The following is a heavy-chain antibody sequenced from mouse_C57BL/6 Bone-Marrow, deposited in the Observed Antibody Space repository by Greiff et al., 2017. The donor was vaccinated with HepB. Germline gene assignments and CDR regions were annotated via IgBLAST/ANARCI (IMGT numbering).Heavy chain of an antibody. V-gene: IGHV14-4*01. CDR3: VEVYSRAY. CDR1: GFNIKDDY. Sequence: DVKLQESGAELVRPGASVKLSCTASGFNIKDDYMHWVKQRPEQGLEWIGWIDPENGDTEYASKFQGKATITADTSSNTAYLPLSSLTSEDTAVYYSVEVYSRAYWGQGSLWTVSA. CDR2: IDPENGDT. D-gene: IGHD3-3*01. J-gene: IGHJ3*01.